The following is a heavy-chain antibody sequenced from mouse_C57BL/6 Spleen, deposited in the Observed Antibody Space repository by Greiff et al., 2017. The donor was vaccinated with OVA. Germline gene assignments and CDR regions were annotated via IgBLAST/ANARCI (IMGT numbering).Heavy chain of an antibody. D-gene: IGHD1-1*01. CDR2: ISNLAYSI. Sequence: DVKLVESGGGLVQPGGSLKLSCAASGFTFSDYGMAWVRQAPRKGPEWVAFISNLAYSIYYADTVTGRFTISRENAKNTLYLEMSSLRSEDTAMYYCARATDWYFDVWGTGTTVTVSS. CDR1: GFTFSDYG. CDR3: ARATDWYFDV. J-gene: IGHJ1*03. V-gene: IGHV5-15*01.